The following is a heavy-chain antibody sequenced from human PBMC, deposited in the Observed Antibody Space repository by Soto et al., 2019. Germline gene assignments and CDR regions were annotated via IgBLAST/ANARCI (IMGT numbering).Heavy chain of an antibody. J-gene: IGHJ4*02. CDR1: GYTFTSYY. CDR2: INPSGGST. Sequence: ASVKVSCKASGYTFTSYYMHWVRQAPGQGLEWMGIINPSGGSTSYAQKFQGRVTMTRDTSTSTVYMELSSLRSEDTVVYYCARGRGYSGYDSGYFDYWGQGTLVTVSS. CDR3: ARGRGYSGYDSGYFDY. D-gene: IGHD5-12*01. V-gene: IGHV1-46*03.